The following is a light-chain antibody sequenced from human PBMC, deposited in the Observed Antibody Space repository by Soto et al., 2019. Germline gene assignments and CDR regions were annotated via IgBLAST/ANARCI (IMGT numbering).Light chain of an antibody. CDR3: QQSYSTPLT. V-gene: IGKV1-39*01. CDR1: QSISSY. J-gene: IGKJ4*01. CDR2: AAS. Sequence: MTQSPSSLSASVVDRVTITCRASQSISSYLNWYQQKPGKAPKLLIYAASSLQSGVPSRFSGSGSGTDFTLTISSLQPEDFATYYCQQSYSTPLTFGGGTKVDIK.